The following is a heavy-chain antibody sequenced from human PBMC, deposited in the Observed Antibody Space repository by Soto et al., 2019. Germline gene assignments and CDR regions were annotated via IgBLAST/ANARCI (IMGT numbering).Heavy chain of an antibody. CDR3: ATHKTYYYDSSGSLGAFDI. CDR2: IYYSGST. CDR1: GGSISSSSYY. V-gene: IGHV4-39*01. D-gene: IGHD3-22*01. J-gene: IGHJ3*02. Sequence: SETLSLTCTVSGGSISSSSYYWGWIRQPPGKGLEWIGSIYYSGSTYYNPSLKSRVTISVDTSKNQFSLKLSSVTAADTAVYYCATHKTYYYDSSGSLGAFDIWGQGTMVTVSS.